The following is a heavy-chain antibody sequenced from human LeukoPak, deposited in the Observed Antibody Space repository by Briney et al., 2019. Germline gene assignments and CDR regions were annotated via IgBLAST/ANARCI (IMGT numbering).Heavy chain of an antibody. J-gene: IGHJ5*02. D-gene: IGHD6-19*01. CDR1: GGSIRSTSYY. CDR2: VHHSGGT. V-gene: IGHV4-39*01. CDR3: ARRSTVAGRGRFDP. Sequence: SETLSLTCTVSGGSIRSTSYYWGWIRQPPGKGLEWLGSVHHSGGTYDNPSLKSRVTISVDTSKNQFSLKLISVTAADTAVYYCARRSTVAGRGRFDPWGQGTLVTVSS.